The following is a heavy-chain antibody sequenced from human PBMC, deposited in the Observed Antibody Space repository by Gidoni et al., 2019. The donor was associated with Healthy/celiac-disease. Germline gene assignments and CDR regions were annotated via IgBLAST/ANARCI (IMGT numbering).Heavy chain of an antibody. CDR1: GGNFSSSA. V-gene: IGHV1-69*01. CDR3: ARGAITTVVTGYFQH. J-gene: IGHJ1*01. Sequence: QVQLVQSGAEVTKPGSSVKVPCKASGGNFSSSAISWVRQAPGQGLEWMGGIIPIFGTANYAQKFQGRVTITADESTSTAYMELSSLRSEDTAVYYCARGAITTVVTGYFQHWGQGTLVTVSS. CDR2: IIPIFGTA. D-gene: IGHD4-17*01.